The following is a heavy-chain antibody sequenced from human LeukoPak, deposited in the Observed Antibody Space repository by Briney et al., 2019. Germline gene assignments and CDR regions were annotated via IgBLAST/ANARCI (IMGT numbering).Heavy chain of an antibody. CDR2: ISSGGGTI. D-gene: IGHD6-19*01. Sequence: GGSLRRSCAASGFTFSSYEMNWVRQAPGKGLEWISYISSGGGTIYYADSVKGRFTISRDNAKNSLYLQMNSLTAEDTAVYYCARGRYSGGWYYFDYWAQGTLVSVSS. CDR1: GFTFSSYE. CDR3: ARGRYSGGWYYFDY. J-gene: IGHJ4*02. V-gene: IGHV3-48*03.